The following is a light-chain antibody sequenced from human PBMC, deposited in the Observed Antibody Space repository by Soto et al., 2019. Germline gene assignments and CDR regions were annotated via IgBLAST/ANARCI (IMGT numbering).Light chain of an antibody. CDR1: QSVSSNY. V-gene: IGKV3-20*01. CDR2: GAS. Sequence: EIVLTQCPGTLSLSPGERATLSFRASQSVSSNYLAWYHQKPGQAPRLLIYGASTRATGIPARFSGSGAGTEFTLTISSLQPDDFATYYCQHYNSYSEAFGQGTKVDIK. CDR3: QHYNSYSEA. J-gene: IGKJ1*01.